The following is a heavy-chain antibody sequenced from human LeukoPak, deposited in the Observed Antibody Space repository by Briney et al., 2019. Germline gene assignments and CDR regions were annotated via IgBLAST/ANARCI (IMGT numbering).Heavy chain of an antibody. CDR1: GFTFSSYG. CDR2: IRYDGSNK. D-gene: IGHD3-10*01. CDR3: AKSAYYYGSGKNELYAFDI. V-gene: IGHV3-30*02. Sequence: GGSLRLSCAASGFTFSSYGMHWVRQAPGKGLEWVAFIRYDGSNKYYADSVKGRFTISRDNSKNTLYLQMNSLRAEDTAVYYCAKSAYYYGSGKNELYAFDIWGQGTMVTVSS. J-gene: IGHJ3*02.